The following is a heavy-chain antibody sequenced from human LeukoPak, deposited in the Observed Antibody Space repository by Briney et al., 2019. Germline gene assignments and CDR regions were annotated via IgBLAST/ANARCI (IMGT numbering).Heavy chain of an antibody. J-gene: IGHJ4*02. V-gene: IGHV3-23*01. Sequence: PGGSLRLSCAVSGFTFSSYAMNWVRQALGKGLEWVSFISGSGDTTYYADSVKSGFTISRDSSKNTLYLQKNSLRAEDTGVYYRAKSRGESRGASNYWGQGTLVTVSS. CDR1: GFTFSSYA. D-gene: IGHD1-26*01. CDR2: ISGSGDTT. CDR3: AKSRGESRGASNY.